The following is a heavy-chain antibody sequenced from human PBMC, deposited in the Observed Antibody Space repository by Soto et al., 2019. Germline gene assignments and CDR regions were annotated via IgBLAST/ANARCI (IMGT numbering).Heavy chain of an antibody. Sequence: VKVSCKASGGTFSSYAISWVRQAPGQGLEWMGGIIPIFGTANYAQKFQGRVTITADESTSTVYMELSSLRSEDTAVYYCARRDGYNSNTLDYWGQGTLVTVSS. CDR3: ARRDGYNSNTLDY. D-gene: IGHD5-12*01. CDR1: GGTFSSYA. V-gene: IGHV1-69*13. CDR2: IIPIFGTA. J-gene: IGHJ4*02.